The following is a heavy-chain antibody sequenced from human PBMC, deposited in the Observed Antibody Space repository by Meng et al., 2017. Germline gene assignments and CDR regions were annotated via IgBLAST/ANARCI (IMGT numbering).Heavy chain of an antibody. CDR2: TYYRSKWYN. V-gene: IGHV6-1*01. CDR1: GDTVSSDSAA. CDR3: ASGWSMFQT. Sequence: QLQQSGPGLMKPSQTLSLTCAISGDTVSSDSAAWNWIRQSPSRGLEWLGRTYYRSKWYNDFAVSVKSRIIINPDTSKNHFSLQLNSVTPEDTAVYYCASGWSMFQTWGQGILVTVSS. D-gene: IGHD3-10*02. J-gene: IGHJ4*02.